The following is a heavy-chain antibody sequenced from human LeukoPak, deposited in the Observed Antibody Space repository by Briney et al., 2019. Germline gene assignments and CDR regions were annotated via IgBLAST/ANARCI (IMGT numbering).Heavy chain of an antibody. CDR1: GYTFTGYY. J-gene: IGHJ6*02. Sequence: ASVKVSCKASGYTFTGYYIHWVRRAPGQGLEWMGWINPNSGGTNYAQKFQGRVTMTRDTSISTAYMELSRLRSDDTAVYYCARGPERAWSGFFFSYGMDVWGQGTTVTVSS. CDR3: ARGPERAWSGFFFSYGMDV. V-gene: IGHV1-2*02. CDR2: INPNSGGT. D-gene: IGHD3-3*01.